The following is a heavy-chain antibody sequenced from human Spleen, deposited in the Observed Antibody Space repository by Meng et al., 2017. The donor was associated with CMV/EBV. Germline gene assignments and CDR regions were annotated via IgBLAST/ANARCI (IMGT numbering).Heavy chain of an antibody. CDR3: VGGFYFDY. Sequence: KVSCKASGYSFTSYGISWVRQAPGQGLEWMGWISTYNGNTNSAQKLQGRVTMTTDTSTSTAYMELRSLRSDDTAVYYCVGGFYFDYWGQGTLVTVSS. D-gene: IGHD3-16*01. CDR2: ISTYNGNT. J-gene: IGHJ4*02. CDR1: GYSFTSYG. V-gene: IGHV1-18*01.